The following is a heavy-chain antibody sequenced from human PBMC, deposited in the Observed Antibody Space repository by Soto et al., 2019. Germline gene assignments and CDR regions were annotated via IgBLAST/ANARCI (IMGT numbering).Heavy chain of an antibody. CDR1: GGSLSSSNW. CDR3: VHHGGVPYYQDV. J-gene: IGHJ1*01. CDR2: LFYSGST. D-gene: IGHD1-26*01. Sequence: PSETLSLTCAVSGGSLSSSNWWSWVRQPPGQTLEWLGELFYSGSTKYNPSLSSRVTISADQSNNVFSLRLTALTAADTAMYYCVHHGGVPYYQDVWGQGVLVTVSS. V-gene: IGHV4-4*02.